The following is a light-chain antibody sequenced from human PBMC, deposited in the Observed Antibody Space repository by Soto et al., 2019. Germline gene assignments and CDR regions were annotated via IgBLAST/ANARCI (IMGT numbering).Light chain of an antibody. Sequence: QSALTQPASVSGSPGQSITISCTGTRSDVGGYNYVSWYQHHPGKAPNLMMYEVFNQPAGVSNRFSGSRSGNTASLTISGLQADDEADYYCTSYASTSTYVVFGGGTKLTVL. J-gene: IGLJ2*01. CDR1: RSDVGGYNY. CDR2: EVF. CDR3: TSYASTSTYVV. V-gene: IGLV2-14*01.